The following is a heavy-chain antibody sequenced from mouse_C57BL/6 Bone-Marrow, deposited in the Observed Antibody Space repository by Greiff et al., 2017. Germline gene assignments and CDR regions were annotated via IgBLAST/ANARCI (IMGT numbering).Heavy chain of an antibody. J-gene: IGHJ3*01. Sequence: QVQLQQSGAELMKSGASVKLSCKATGYTFTGYWIEWVKQRPGHGLEWIGEILPGSGSTNYNEKFKGKATFTADTSSNTAFMPLRSLTTEESAIYYCARTGRGCNAWFAYWGQGTMVTVAA. CDR2: ILPGSGST. D-gene: IGHD2-1*01. CDR3: ARTGRGCNAWFAY. V-gene: IGHV1-9*01. CDR1: GYTFTGYW.